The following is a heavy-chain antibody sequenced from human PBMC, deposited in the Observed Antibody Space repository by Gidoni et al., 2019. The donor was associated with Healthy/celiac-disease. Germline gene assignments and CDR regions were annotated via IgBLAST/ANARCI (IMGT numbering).Heavy chain of an antibody. CDR1: GFTFSSYA. D-gene: IGHD3-10*01. CDR2: IRGSGGST. J-gene: IGHJ6*02. CDR3: ARGSGSYAVYYYYGMDV. Sequence: EVQLLESGGGLVQPGGSLRLSCAASGFTFSSYAMSWVRQAPGKGMEWVSAIRGSGGSTYDADSVKGRFTISRDNSKNTLYLQMNSLRAEDTAVYYCARGSGSYAVYYYYGMDVWGQGTTVTVSS. V-gene: IGHV3-23*01.